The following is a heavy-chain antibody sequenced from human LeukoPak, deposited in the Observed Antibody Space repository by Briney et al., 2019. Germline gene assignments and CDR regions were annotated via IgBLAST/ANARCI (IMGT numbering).Heavy chain of an antibody. CDR2: ISYSGYT. J-gene: IGHJ4*02. V-gene: IGHV4-59*01. CDR3: ARGRNDNGGMFFDS. D-gene: IGHD4-23*01. CDR1: GASIRSYY. Sequence: PSETLSLTCTVSGASIRSYYWSWIRQAPGKGLEWVGFISYSGYTSYSPSLKSRVAISVDTSKSQFSLRLTSMTAADTAMYYRARGRNDNGGMFFDSWAQGTLVTVSS.